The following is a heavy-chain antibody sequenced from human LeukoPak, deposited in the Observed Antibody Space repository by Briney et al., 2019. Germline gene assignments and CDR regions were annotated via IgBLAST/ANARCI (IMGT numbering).Heavy chain of an antibody. CDR1: DGSISSYY. D-gene: IGHD6-19*01. Sequence: PSETLSLTGTGSDGSISSYYWNWIRQPPGKGLEWIGFIYYSGSTNYNPSLKSRVTISVDTSKNQFYLKLSSVTAADTAVYYCARGRWSSGWFDYWGQGTLVTVSS. CDR2: IYYSGST. V-gene: IGHV4-59*01. J-gene: IGHJ4*02. CDR3: ARGRWSSGWFDY.